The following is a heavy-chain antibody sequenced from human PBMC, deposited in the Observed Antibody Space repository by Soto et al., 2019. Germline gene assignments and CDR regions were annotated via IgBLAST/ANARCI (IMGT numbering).Heavy chain of an antibody. J-gene: IGHJ4*02. D-gene: IGHD2-21*01. V-gene: IGHV3-30-3*01. Sequence: QVQLVESGGGVVQPGRSLRLSCSASGFTFDTAAIHWVRQAPGKGLEWVALISSDASHKSYADSVKGRFTISRDNAESTLYLQMDSLRVEVTAGYHGASGRCSTACYWFDDWGLGTLVTVSS. CDR3: ASGRCSTACYWFDD. CDR2: ISSDASHK. CDR1: GFTFDTAA.